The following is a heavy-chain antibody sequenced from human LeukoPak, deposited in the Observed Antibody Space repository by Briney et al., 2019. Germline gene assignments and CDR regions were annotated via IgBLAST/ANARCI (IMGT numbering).Heavy chain of an antibody. Sequence: SETLSLTCTVPGGSISSYYWSWIRQPAGKGLEWIGRIYTSGSTNYNPSLKSRVTMSVDTSKNQFSLKLSSVTAADTDVYYCARRGGDYGDYVNWFDPWGQGTLVTVSS. CDR3: ARRGGDYGDYVNWFDP. CDR2: IYTSGST. CDR1: GGSISSYY. D-gene: IGHD4-17*01. V-gene: IGHV4-4*07. J-gene: IGHJ5*02.